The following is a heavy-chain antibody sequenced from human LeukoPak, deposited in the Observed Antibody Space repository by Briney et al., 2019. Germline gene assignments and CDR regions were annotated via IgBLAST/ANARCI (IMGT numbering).Heavy chain of an antibody. J-gene: IGHJ1*01. CDR1: GLTFSSYG. CDR3: AKDVQWEPEPEYFQH. Sequence: GGSLRLSCAASGLTFSSYGMHWVRQAPGKGLEWVAFIRYDGSNKYYADSVKGRFTISRDNSKNTLYLQMNSLRAEDTAVYYCAKDVQWEPEPEYFQHWGQGTLVTVSS. V-gene: IGHV3-30*02. CDR2: IRYDGSNK. D-gene: IGHD1-14*01.